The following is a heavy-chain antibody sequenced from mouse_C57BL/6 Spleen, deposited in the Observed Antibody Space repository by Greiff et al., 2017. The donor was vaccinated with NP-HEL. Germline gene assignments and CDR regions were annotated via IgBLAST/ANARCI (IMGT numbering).Heavy chain of an antibody. J-gene: IGHJ4*01. CDR3: ARRLGRNYYAMDY. CDR1: AYTFTSYW. CDR2: IYPGSGST. Sequence: QVQLQQPGAELVKPGASVKMSCKASAYTFTSYWITWVKQRPGQGLEWIGDIYPGSGSTNYNEKFKSKATLTVDTSSSTAYMQLSSLTSEDSAVYYCARRLGRNYYAMDYWGQGTSVTVSS. D-gene: IGHD4-1*01. V-gene: IGHV1-55*01.